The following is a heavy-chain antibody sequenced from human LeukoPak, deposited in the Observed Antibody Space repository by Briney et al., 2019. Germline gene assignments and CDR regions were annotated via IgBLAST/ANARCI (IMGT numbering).Heavy chain of an antibody. CDR1: GYTFTSYG. V-gene: IGHV1-18*01. Sequence: ASVKVSCKASGYTFTSYGIRWGGETPGQEGERMGWISAYNGNTNYAQKLQGRVTMTTDTSTSTAYMELRSLRSDDTAVYYCARGLAVATMASWFDPWGQGTLATVSS. CDR2: ISAYNGNT. CDR3: ARGLAVATMASWFDP. D-gene: IGHD5-12*01. J-gene: IGHJ5*02.